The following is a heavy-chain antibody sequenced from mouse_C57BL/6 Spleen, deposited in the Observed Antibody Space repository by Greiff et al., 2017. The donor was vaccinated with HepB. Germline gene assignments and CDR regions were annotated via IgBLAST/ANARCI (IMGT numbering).Heavy chain of an antibody. CDR3: AREDTTVVATGYFDV. D-gene: IGHD1-1*01. V-gene: IGHV1-4*01. CDR1: GYTFTSYT. J-gene: IGHJ1*03. CDR2: INPSSGYT. Sequence: QVQLQQSGAELARPGASVKMSCKASGYTFTSYTMHWVNQRPGQGLEWIGYINPSSGYTKYNQKFKDKATLTADKSSSTAYMQLSSLTSEDSAVYYCAREDTTVVATGYFDVWGTGTTVTVSS.